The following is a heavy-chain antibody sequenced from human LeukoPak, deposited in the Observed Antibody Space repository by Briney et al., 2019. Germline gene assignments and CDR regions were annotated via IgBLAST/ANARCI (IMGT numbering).Heavy chain of an antibody. J-gene: IGHJ5*02. CDR1: GFTFSSYW. D-gene: IGHD6-19*01. V-gene: IGHV3-7*01. Sequence: GGSLRLSCAASGFTFSSYWMSWVRQAPGKGLEWVASIKQDGSEKYYVDSVKGRFTISRDNAKNSLYLQMNSLRAEDTAVYYCARLPYSSGWLLNWFDPWGQGTLVTVSS. CDR2: IKQDGSEK. CDR3: ARLPYSSGWLLNWFDP.